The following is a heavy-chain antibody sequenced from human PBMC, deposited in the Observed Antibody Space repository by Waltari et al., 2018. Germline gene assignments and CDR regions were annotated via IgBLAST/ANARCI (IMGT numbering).Heavy chain of an antibody. D-gene: IGHD2-2*01. CDR3: AKYIVVVPAATIDY. V-gene: IGHV3-23*04. Sequence: EVQLVESGGGLVQPGGSLRLSCAASGFTFSSYAMSWVRQAPGKGLEWVSAISGSGGSTCYADSVKGRFTSSRDNSKNTLYLQMNSLRAEDTAVYYCAKYIVVVPAATIDYWGQGTLVTVSS. CDR2: ISGSGGST. CDR1: GFTFSSYA. J-gene: IGHJ4*02.